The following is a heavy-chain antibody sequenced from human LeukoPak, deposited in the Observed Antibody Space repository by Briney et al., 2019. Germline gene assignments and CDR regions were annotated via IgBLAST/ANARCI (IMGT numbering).Heavy chain of an antibody. Sequence: ASVKVSCTASGYTFTSYGISWVRQAPGQGLEWMGWISAYNGNTNYAQKLQGRGTMTTDTSTRTAYMELSSLRSDDTAVYYCARSYYYGSGSYYPHYFGMDVWGQGTTATVSS. D-gene: IGHD3-10*01. CDR2: ISAYNGNT. CDR3: ARSYYYGSGSYYPHYFGMDV. J-gene: IGHJ6*02. V-gene: IGHV1-18*01. CDR1: GYTFTSYG.